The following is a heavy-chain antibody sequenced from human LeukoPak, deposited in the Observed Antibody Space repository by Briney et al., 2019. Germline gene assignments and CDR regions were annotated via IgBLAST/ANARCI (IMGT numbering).Heavy chain of an antibody. CDR3: ARLLGATKEPYFDY. CDR2: IYYSGST. J-gene: IGHJ4*02. V-gene: IGHV4-39*01. D-gene: IGHD5-24*01. CDR1: GGSISSSSYY. Sequence: PSETLSLTCTVSGGSISSSSYYWGWIRQPPGKGLEWIGSIYYSGSTYYNPSLKSQVTISVDTYKNQFSLKLSSVTDADTAVYYCARLLGATKEPYFDYWGQGTLVTVFS.